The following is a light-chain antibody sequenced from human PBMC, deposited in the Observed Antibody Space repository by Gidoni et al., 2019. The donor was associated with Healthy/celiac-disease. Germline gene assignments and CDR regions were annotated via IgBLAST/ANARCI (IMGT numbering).Light chain of an antibody. Sequence: NVLTPSLGTRSLSPGERATLSCRASQSVSSSYLAWYQQKPGQAPRLLIYGASSRATGIPDRFSGSGSGTDFTLTISRLEPEDFAVYYCQQYGSTPRTFGQGTKVEIK. CDR2: GAS. V-gene: IGKV3-20*01. CDR3: QQYGSTPRT. CDR1: QSVSSSY. J-gene: IGKJ1*01.